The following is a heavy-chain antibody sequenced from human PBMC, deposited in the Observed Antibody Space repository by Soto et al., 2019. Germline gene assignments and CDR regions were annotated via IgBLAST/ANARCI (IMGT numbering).Heavy chain of an antibody. CDR1: GYSISRSNW. D-gene: IGHD1-26*01. J-gene: IGHJ4*02. V-gene: IGHV4-28*01. CDR2: IYYSGTT. CDR3: ARREIQGPIDY. Sequence: PPDNLSLTCAVSGYSISRSNWWGWIRQPPGKGLEWIGYIYYSGTTYYNPSLKSRVTMSVDTSKNQFSLKLTSVTAVDTAVYYCARREIQGPIDYWGQGTLVTVSS.